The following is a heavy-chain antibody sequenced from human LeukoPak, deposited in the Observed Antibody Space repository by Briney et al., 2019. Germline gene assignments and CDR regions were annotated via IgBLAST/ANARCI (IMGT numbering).Heavy chain of an antibody. D-gene: IGHD3-9*01. V-gene: IGHV4-59*01. CDR1: GGSFSSYY. J-gene: IGHJ3*02. Sequence: PGETLSLTCTVSGGSFSSYYWSWIRQPPGKGLEWIGYIYYSGSTKYNPSLKRRGTISVDTSKNQSSLKLSSVTAADTAVYYCARASLLRYFDWLPNPLNPDLNPDAFDIWGQGTMVTVSS. CDR2: IYYSGST. CDR3: ARASLLRYFDWLPNPLNPDLNPDAFDI.